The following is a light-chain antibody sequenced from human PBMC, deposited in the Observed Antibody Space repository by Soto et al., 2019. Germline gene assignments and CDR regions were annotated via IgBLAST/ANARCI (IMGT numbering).Light chain of an antibody. Sequence: QGSLAQPPSASGSPGQSFAISCTGTISDVGGYNYVSWYQQHPGKAPKLMIYEVNKRPSGVPDRFSGSKSGNTASLTVSGLHAEDEADYHCSSYAGSSNVFGTGTKVTVL. V-gene: IGLV2-8*01. CDR2: EVN. J-gene: IGLJ1*01. CDR1: ISDVGGYNY. CDR3: SSYAGSSNV.